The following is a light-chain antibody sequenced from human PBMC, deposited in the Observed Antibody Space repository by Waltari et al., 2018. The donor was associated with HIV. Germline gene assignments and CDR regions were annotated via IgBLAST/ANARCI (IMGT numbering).Light chain of an antibody. CDR3: EAWDNRLSGVL. CDR2: DNS. V-gene: IGLV1-51*01. Sequence: QSVLTQPPSVSAAPGQNVTISCSGSTSNIAKNYLAWSQHVPGTAPKLVIYDNSKRPSGIPDRFSGSKSGTSATLGISGLQTGDEADYYCEAWDNRLSGVLFGGGTKLTVL. CDR1: TSNIAKNY. J-gene: IGLJ3*02.